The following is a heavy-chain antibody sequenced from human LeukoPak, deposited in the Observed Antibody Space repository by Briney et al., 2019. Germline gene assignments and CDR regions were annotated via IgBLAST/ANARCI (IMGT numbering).Heavy chain of an antibody. J-gene: IGHJ4*02. CDR3: ASQFHISGYSYGYFDY. CDR2: INTNTGNP. Sequence: ASVKVSCKASGYTFTSYAVNWVRQAPGQGLEWMGWINTNTGNPTYAQGFTGRFVFSLDTSVSTAYLQISSLKAEDTAVYYCASQFHISGYSYGYFDYWGQGTLVAVSS. CDR1: GYTFTSYA. D-gene: IGHD5-18*01. V-gene: IGHV7-4-1*02.